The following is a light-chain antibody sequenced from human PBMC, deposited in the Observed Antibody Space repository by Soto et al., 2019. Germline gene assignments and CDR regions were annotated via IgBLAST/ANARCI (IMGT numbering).Light chain of an antibody. CDR2: GAS. Sequence: EIVLTQSPGTLSLSPGERVTLSCRASQSVSSSYLAWYQQKPGQAPRLLIYGASSRATGIPDRFSGSGSGTDFTLTISRLVPEDFAVYDCQQYGSSLSITFGQGTRLEIK. CDR3: QQYGSSLSIT. V-gene: IGKV3-20*01. CDR1: QSVSSSY. J-gene: IGKJ5*01.